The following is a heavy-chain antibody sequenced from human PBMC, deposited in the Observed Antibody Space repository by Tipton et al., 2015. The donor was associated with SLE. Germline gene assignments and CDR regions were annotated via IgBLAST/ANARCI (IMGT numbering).Heavy chain of an antibody. CDR2: IYYSGST. CDR1: GGSISSHY. D-gene: IGHD3-9*01. CDR3: AKDLRYFDWFHQFDI. Sequence: TLSLTCTVSGGSISSHYWSWIRQPPGKGLEWIGYIYYSGSTNYNPSLKSRVTISVDTSKNQFSLKLSSVTTEDTAVYYCAKDLRYFDWFHQFDIWGQGTMVTVSS. V-gene: IGHV4-59*11. J-gene: IGHJ3*02.